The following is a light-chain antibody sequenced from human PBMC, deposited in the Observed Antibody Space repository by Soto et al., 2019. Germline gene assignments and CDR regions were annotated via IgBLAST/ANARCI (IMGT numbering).Light chain of an antibody. CDR3: QQSYSTPLT. V-gene: IGKV1-39*01. Sequence: DIQMTQSPSSLSASVGDRVTITCRASQSISTYLNWYHQKPGKAPKLLIYAASSLQSGVPSRLSCSGSVEDLARTISSLQPEDFATYYCQQSYSTPLTLGQRTKVDIK. J-gene: IGKJ1*01. CDR2: AAS. CDR1: QSISTY.